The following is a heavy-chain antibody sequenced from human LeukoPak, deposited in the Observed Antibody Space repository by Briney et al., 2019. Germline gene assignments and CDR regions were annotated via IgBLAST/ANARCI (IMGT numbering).Heavy chain of an antibody. V-gene: IGHV4-59*08. CDR1: GGSISSYY. J-gene: IGHJ4*02. CDR3: ARHPTEYYFDY. CDR2: IYYSGST. D-gene: IGHD2/OR15-2a*01. Sequence: SETLSLTCTVSGGSISSYYWSWIRQPPGKGLEWLGYIYYSGSTNYNPSLKSRVTISVDTSKNQFSLKLSSVTAADTAVYYCARHPTEYYFDYWGQGTLVTVSS.